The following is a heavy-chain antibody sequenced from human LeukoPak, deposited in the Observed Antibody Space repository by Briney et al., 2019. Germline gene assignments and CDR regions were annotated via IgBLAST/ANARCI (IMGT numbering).Heavy chain of an antibody. Sequence: ASVKVSCKASGYTFTGYYLHWVRQAPGQGLEWMGWINPDSGGTNSAQKFQGRVTMTRDTSIGTAFLELSRLGSDDTAVYYCARPQRSSGRPPYFDQWGQGIPVTVSS. CDR2: INPDSGGT. CDR1: GYTFTGYY. D-gene: IGHD6-19*01. J-gene: IGHJ4*02. V-gene: IGHV1-2*02. CDR3: ARPQRSSGRPPYFDQ.